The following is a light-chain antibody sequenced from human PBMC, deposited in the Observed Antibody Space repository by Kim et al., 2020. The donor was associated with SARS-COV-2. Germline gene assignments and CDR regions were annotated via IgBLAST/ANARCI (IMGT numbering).Light chain of an antibody. J-gene: IGLJ3*02. CDR3: VLYICNGKV. CDR1: SGSVSTSYS. Sequence: QTVVTQEPSFSVSPGGTVTLTCGLSSGSVSTSYSPSWYQQTPGQAPRTLIYNTNTRSSGVPDRFSGSILGNKAALTITGAQADDESDYYCVLYICNGKVFGVGTQLTVL. CDR2: NTN. V-gene: IGLV8-61*01.